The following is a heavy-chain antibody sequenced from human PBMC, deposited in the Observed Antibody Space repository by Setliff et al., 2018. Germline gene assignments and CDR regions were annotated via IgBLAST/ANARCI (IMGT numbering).Heavy chain of an antibody. J-gene: IGHJ4*02. V-gene: IGHV3-48*01. Sequence: GGSLRLPCAASGFNSMNNGMNWDRQAPGDGLEWVSYISSISSSTIYYADSVKGRFTVSRDNAKNSLYLQMNSLRAEDTAVYYCARNTDLRNGFDYWGQGTLVTVSS. CDR1: GFNSMNNG. D-gene: IGHD5-18*01. CDR2: ISSISSSTI. CDR3: ARNTDLRNGFDY.